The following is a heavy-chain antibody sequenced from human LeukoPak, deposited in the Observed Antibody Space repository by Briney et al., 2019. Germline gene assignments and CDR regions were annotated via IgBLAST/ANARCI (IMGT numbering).Heavy chain of an antibody. V-gene: IGHV3-30*04. CDR2: KSHDGSNA. D-gene: IGHD5-24*01. J-gene: IGHJ4*02. Sequence: GGSLRLSCAASGFTVSSYVMHWVRQAPGKGLXXXXSKSHDGSNAYFADSVRGRFSISSDNSKNTLYVQMNSLRVEGTAVYYCARGRDGYNRHSDYWGQGTLVTVSS. CDR1: GFTVSSYV. CDR3: ARGRDGYNRHSDY.